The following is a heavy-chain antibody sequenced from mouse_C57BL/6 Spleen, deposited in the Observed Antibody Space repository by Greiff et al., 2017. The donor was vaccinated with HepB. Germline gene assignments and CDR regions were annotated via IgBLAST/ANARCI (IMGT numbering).Heavy chain of an antibody. CDR3: ARLGGWLLTFDY. D-gene: IGHD2-3*01. CDR1: GFTFSDYG. CDR2: ISSGSSTI. J-gene: IGHJ2*01. Sequence: EVKLVESGGGLVKPGGSLKLSCAASGFTFSDYGMHWVRQAPEKGLEWVAYISSGSSTIYYADTVKGRFTISRDNAKNTLFLQMTSLRSEDTAMYYCARLGGWLLTFDYWGQGTTLTVSS. V-gene: IGHV5-17*01.